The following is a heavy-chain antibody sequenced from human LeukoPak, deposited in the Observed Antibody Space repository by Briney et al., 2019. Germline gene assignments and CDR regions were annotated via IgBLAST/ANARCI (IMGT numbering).Heavy chain of an antibody. CDR2: INHSGST. CDR3: AREGYCSSTNCYNFNY. Sequence: KTSETLSLTCAVYGGSFSGYYWSWIRQPPGKGLEWIGEINHSGSTNYNPSLKSRVTISLDTSKNQISLKLSSVTAADTAVYYCAREGYCSSTNCYNFNYWGQGTLVTVSS. J-gene: IGHJ4*02. D-gene: IGHD2-2*02. CDR1: GGSFSGYY. V-gene: IGHV4-34*01.